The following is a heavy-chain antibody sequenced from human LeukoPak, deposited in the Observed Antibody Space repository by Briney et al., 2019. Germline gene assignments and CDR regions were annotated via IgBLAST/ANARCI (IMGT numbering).Heavy chain of an antibody. CDR3: ARVRYCSGGSCYSPYYYYYMDV. J-gene: IGHJ6*03. D-gene: IGHD2-15*01. CDR2: IYYSGST. V-gene: IGHV4-31*03. Sequence: TLSLTCPVSGGSIRSGGYYWSWIRQHPGKGLEWIGYIYYSGSTYYNPSLKSRVTISVDTSKNQFSLKLSSVTAADTAVYYCARVRYCSGGSCYSPYYYYYMDVWGKGTTVTVSS. CDR1: GGSIRSGGYY.